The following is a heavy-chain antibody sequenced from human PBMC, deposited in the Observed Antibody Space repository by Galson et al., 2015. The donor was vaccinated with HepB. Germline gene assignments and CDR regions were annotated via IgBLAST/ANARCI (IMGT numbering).Heavy chain of an antibody. CDR2: IKQDGSEK. D-gene: IGHD3-9*01. J-gene: IGHJ4*02. V-gene: IGHV3-7*01. Sequence: SLRLSCAASGFTFSSYWMSWVRQAPGKGLEWVANIKQDGSEKYYVDSVKGRFTISRDNAKNSLYLQMNSLRAEDTAVYYCARVRYFDWPHFDYWGQGTLVTVSS. CDR3: ARVRYFDWPHFDY. CDR1: GFTFSSYW.